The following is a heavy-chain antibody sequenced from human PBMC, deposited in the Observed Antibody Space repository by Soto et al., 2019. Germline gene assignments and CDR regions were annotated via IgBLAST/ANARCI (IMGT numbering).Heavy chain of an antibody. CDR2: INPNSGGT. Sequence: ASLKVSCKASGYTFTDDYMHWGRHAPGQGLEWMGWINPNSGGTNYAQKFQGRVTMTRDTSISTAYMELNRLRSDDTAVYYCARDQSPSSGWPGMDVWGQGTTVTVSS. CDR3: ARDQSPSSGWPGMDV. D-gene: IGHD6-19*01. CDR1: GYTFTDDY. V-gene: IGHV1-2*02. J-gene: IGHJ6*02.